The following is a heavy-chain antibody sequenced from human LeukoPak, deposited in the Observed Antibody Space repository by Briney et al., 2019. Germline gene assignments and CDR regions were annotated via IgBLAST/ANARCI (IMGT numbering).Heavy chain of an antibody. CDR1: GGTFSSYA. CDR3: ARDLGGSGSYYNYFDY. J-gene: IGHJ4*02. D-gene: IGHD3-10*01. Sequence: SVKVSCKASGGTFSSYAISWVRQAPGQGLEWMGGIIPIFGTANYAQKFQGRVTITADESTSTAYMELSSLRSEDTAMYYCARDLGGSGSYYNYFDYWGQGTLVTVSS. V-gene: IGHV1-69*13. CDR2: IIPIFGTA.